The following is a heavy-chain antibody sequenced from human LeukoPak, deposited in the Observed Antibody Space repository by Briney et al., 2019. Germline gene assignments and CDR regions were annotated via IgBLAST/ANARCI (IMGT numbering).Heavy chain of an antibody. CDR1: GGTFSSYA. J-gene: IGHJ4*02. CDR3: AREVWGYSGYEEIRYYFDY. V-gene: IGHV1-69*04. Sequence: GSSVKVSCKASGGTFSSYAISWVRQAPGQGLEWMGRIIPILGIANYAQKFQGRVTITADKSTSTAYMELSSLRSEDTAVYYCAREVWGYSGYEEIRYYFDYWSQGTLVTVSS. CDR2: IIPILGIA. D-gene: IGHD5-12*01.